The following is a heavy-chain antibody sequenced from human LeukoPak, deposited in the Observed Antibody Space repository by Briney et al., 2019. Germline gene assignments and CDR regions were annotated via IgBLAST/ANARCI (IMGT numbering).Heavy chain of an antibody. CDR3: AREGLDRGYFDY. CDR2: INHSGST. D-gene: IGHD1-14*01. V-gene: IGHV4-34*01. CDR1: GGSFSGYY. Sequence: PSETLSLTCAVYGGSFSGYYWSWIRQPPGKGLEWIGEINHSGSTNYNPSLKSRVTISVDTSKNQFSLKVSSVTAADTAVYYCAREGLDRGYFDYWGQGTLVTVSA. J-gene: IGHJ4*02.